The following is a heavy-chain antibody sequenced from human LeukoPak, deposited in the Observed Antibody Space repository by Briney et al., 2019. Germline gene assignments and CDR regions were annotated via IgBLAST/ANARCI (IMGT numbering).Heavy chain of an antibody. CDR1: GFTFSSYG. V-gene: IGHV3-23*01. D-gene: IGHD6-19*01. CDR2: ISGSGGST. J-gene: IGHJ5*02. Sequence: GGSLRLSCAASGFTFSSYGMSWVRQAPGKGLEWVSAISGSGGSTYYADSVKGRFTISRDNSKNTLYLQMGSLRAEDMAVYYCARASIAVAGIDENWFDPWGQGTLVTVSS. CDR3: ARASIAVAGIDENWFDP.